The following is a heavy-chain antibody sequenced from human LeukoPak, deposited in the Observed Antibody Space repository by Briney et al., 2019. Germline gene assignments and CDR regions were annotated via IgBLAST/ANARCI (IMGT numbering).Heavy chain of an antibody. CDR3: ARLSDYYDSSGYPIDY. J-gene: IGHJ4*02. Sequence: SETLSLTCIVSGDSISSSSYYWGWIRQPPGKGLEWIGSIYYSGSTYYNPSLKSRVTISVDTPKNQFSLKLSSVTAADTAVYYCARLSDYYDSSGYPIDYWGQGTLVTVSS. D-gene: IGHD3-22*01. V-gene: IGHV4-39*01. CDR1: GDSISSSSYY. CDR2: IYYSGST.